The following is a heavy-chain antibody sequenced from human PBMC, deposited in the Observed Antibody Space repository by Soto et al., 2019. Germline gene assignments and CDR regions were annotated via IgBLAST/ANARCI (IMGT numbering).Heavy chain of an antibody. V-gene: IGHV2-5*02. CDR2: IYWDDDK. CDR3: AHRVGLQGNWNGGYFDF. Sequence: QITLQESGPTRVRPTQTLTLTCTFSGFSLSTSGVGLGWIRQPPGKALERLALIYWDDDKRYSPSLKSRLTITKGHTKNQVVLTMTNMDPVDTATYYCAHRVGLQGNWNGGYFDFWGQGALVTVSS. D-gene: IGHD1-1*01. CDR1: GFSLSTSGVG. J-gene: IGHJ4*02.